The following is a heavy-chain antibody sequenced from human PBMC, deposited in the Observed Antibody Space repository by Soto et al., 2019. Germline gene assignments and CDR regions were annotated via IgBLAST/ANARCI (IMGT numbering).Heavy chain of an antibody. Sequence: EVQLVESGGGLVQPGESLRLSCAASGFTVSRNYMTWVHQAPGKGLEWVSIIYDGGSTYYADSVKGRFTISRDKSKNTLYLQMSNLRAEDTAVYYCARAVYSVVTPMYYFDHWGQGTLVTVSS. J-gene: IGHJ4*02. CDR2: IYDGGST. CDR3: ARAVYSVVTPMYYFDH. CDR1: GFTVSRNY. D-gene: IGHD2-21*01. V-gene: IGHV3-66*01.